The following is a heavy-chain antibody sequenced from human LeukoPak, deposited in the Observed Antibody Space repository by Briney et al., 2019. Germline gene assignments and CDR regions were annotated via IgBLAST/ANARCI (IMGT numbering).Heavy chain of an antibody. CDR2: IIPILGIA. Sequence: ASVKVSCKASGGTFSSYAIRWVRQAPGQGLEWMGRIIPILGIANYAQKFQGRVTITADKSTSTAYMELSSLRSEDTAVYYCARGFVGDSSGYFGSEWGQGTLVTVSS. J-gene: IGHJ4*02. V-gene: IGHV1-69*04. CDR1: GGTFSSYA. CDR3: ARGFVGDSSGYFGSE. D-gene: IGHD3-22*01.